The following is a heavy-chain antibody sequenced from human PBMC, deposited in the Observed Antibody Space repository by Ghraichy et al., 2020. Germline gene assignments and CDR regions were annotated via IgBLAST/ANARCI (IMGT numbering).Heavy chain of an antibody. V-gene: IGHV3-23*01. D-gene: IGHD2-8*01. CDR3: AKGKILYSLSPAINWFDP. J-gene: IGHJ5*02. CDR2: ISGSGGST. CDR1: GFTFSSYA. Sequence: GGSLRLSCAASGFTFSSYAMSWVRQAPGKGLEWVSAISGSGGSTYYADSVKGRFTISRDNSKNTLYLQMNSLRAEDTAVYYCAKGKILYSLSPAINWFDPWGQGTLVTVSS.